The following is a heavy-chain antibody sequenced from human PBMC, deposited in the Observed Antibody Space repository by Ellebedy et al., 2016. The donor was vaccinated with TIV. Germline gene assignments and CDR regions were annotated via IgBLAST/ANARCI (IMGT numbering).Heavy chain of an antibody. Sequence: PSETLSLTCTVSGDSINNYFWTWIRQPPGKGLEWIGYVHHSGSTSYNPSLKSRVTISLNASKSQFYLKLSSVTAADTAVYYCARDPTDVLTGQIYGMDVWGQGTTVTVSS. CDR2: VHHSGST. CDR1: GDSINNYF. V-gene: IGHV4-59*01. D-gene: IGHD3-9*01. J-gene: IGHJ6*02. CDR3: ARDPTDVLTGQIYGMDV.